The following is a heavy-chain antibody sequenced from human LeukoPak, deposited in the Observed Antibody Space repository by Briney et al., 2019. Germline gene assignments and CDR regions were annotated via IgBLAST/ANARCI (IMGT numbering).Heavy chain of an antibody. CDR1: GYTFTSYG. D-gene: IGHD3-16*01. Sequence: GASVKVSCKASGYTFTSYGISWVRQAPGQGLEWMGGIIPIFGTTNYAQKFQGRVTITADEYMSTAYMELSSLRSEDTAIYYCAKGGRGGERAAFDIWGQGTMVTVSS. V-gene: IGHV1-69*13. J-gene: IGHJ3*02. CDR3: AKGGRGGERAAFDI. CDR2: IIPIFGTT.